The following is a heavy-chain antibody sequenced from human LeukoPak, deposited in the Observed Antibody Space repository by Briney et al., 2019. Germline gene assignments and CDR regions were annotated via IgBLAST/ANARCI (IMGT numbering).Heavy chain of an antibody. CDR2: INPDGGSP. Sequence: GGPLRFSCAASGFTFGGHWMHWVRQAPGKGLVWVSRINPDGGSPAYADSVKGRFTISRDNAKNTLYLQMNSLRADDTAVYYCARSDGDFDYWGQGTLVTVSS. V-gene: IGHV3-74*01. J-gene: IGHJ4*02. D-gene: IGHD3-10*01. CDR3: ARSDGDFDY. CDR1: GFTFGGHW.